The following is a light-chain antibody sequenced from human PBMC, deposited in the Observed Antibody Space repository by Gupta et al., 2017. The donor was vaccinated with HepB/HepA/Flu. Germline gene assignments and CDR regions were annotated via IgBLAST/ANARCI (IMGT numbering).Light chain of an antibody. CDR1: QGISNY. CDR2: GAS. V-gene: IGKV1-27*01. J-gene: IGKJ1*01. CDR3: QKYRNART. Sequence: DIQRPQSPSPLSASVGDRVTSTCRASQGISNYLPWYQQKPGKIPQLLIYGASTWQSGVPSRFSGSGSGTDFTLTISSLQPEDVATYYCQKYRNARTFGQGTKVEIK.